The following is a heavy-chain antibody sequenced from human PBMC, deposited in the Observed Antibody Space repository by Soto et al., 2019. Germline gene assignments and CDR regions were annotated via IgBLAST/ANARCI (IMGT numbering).Heavy chain of an antibody. CDR2: VNTDGSDT. V-gene: IGHV3-74*01. J-gene: IGHJ4*02. CDR1: GFTFTKSW. Sequence: EVQLVESGGGLVQPGGSLRLSCAGSGFTFTKSWMHWVRQTPGKGLEWVSRVNTDGSDTIYADSVKGRFTISRDNAKNTLYLQMNSLTAEDTAMYYCARDQSVSGPTTFHHWGQGALVTVSP. D-gene: IGHD6-19*01. CDR3: ARDQSVSGPTTFHH.